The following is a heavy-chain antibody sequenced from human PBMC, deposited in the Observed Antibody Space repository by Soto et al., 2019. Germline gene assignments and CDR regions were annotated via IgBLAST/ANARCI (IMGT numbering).Heavy chain of an antibody. CDR2: IFSSGTT. CDR1: GESISSGKKY. D-gene: IGHD3-16*01. J-gene: IGHJ6*02. V-gene: IGHV4-30-4*01. CDR3: ARVTSQFDYYYAMDV. Sequence: PXETLSLPFTVCGESISSGKKYGSWIRQPPGKGLEWIGYIFSSGTTYYNPSLKSRLTMSLDASQNQFSLKLNSLTDADTAVYFCARVTSQFDYYYAMDVWGQGTTVTVSS.